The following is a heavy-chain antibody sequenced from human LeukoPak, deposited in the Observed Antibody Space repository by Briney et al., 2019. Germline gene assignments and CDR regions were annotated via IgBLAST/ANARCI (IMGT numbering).Heavy chain of an antibody. CDR3: VTDSSSWGAFDI. CDR2: IIPILGIA. CDR1: GGTFSSYA. J-gene: IGHJ3*02. Sequence: SVKVSCKASGGTFSSYAISWVRQAPGQGLEWMGRIIPILGIANYAQKFQGRVTITADKSTSTAYMELSSLRSEDTAVYYCVTDSSSWGAFDIWGQGTMVTVSS. V-gene: IGHV1-69*04. D-gene: IGHD3-22*01.